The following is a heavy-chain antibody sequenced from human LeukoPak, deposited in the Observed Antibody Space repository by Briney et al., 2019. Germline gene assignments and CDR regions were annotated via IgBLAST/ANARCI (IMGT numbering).Heavy chain of an antibody. Sequence: GGSLRLSCAASEITLSNYWIHWVRQAPGKGLVWVSRIHSDGSDTTYADSVEGRFTISRDNAKNTLYLQMNSLRAEDTAVYYCARFPEDGSGSYYFDYWGQGTLVTVSS. D-gene: IGHD3-10*01. J-gene: IGHJ4*02. CDR3: ARFPEDGSGSYYFDY. CDR1: EITLSNYW. CDR2: IHSDGSDT. V-gene: IGHV3-74*01.